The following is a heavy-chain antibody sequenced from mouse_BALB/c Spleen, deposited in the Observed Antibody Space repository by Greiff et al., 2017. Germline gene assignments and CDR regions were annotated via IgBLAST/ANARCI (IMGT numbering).Heavy chain of an antibody. CDR2: IGSDDSK. CDR3: ANRGSYDGYSPWFAY. D-gene: IGHD2-3*01. CDR1: GFSLSTYGTA. Sequence: QVQLKVSGPGILQPSQTLSLTCSFSGFSLSTYGTAVNWIRQPSGKGLEWLAQIGSDDSKHYNPFLKSRITISKDTSNSQVFLKITSVDTEDSATYYCANRGSYDGYSPWFAYWGQGTLVTVSA. J-gene: IGHJ3*01. V-gene: IGHV8-8-1*01.